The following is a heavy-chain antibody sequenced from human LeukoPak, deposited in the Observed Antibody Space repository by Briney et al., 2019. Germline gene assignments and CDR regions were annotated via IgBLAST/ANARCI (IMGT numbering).Heavy chain of an antibody. V-gene: IGHV4-34*01. CDR1: GGPFSGYY. D-gene: IGHD3-3*01. J-gene: IGHJ4*02. CDR2: INHSGST. CDR3: ARGRASYDFWSGYLFDY. Sequence: TSETLSLTRAVYGGPFSGYYWSWIRQSPGKGLEWIGEINHSGSTNYNPSLKSRVTISVDTSKNQFSLKLSSVTAADTAVYYCARGRASYDFWSGYLFDYWGQGTLVTVSS.